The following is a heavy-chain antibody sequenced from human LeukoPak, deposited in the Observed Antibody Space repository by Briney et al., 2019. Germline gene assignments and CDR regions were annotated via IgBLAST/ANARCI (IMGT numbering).Heavy chain of an antibody. J-gene: IGHJ4*02. D-gene: IGHD3-16*02. CDR2: INPNSGGT. Sequence: ASVKVSCKASGYTFTGYYMHWVRQAPGQGLEWMGWINPNSGGTKYAQKLLGRVTVTRDTSISTAYMQLSRLKSDDTAVYYCARGEGVNYRYSGFGYFNAVDYWGQGTLVTVSS. V-gene: IGHV1-2*02. CDR3: ARGEGVNYRYSGFGYFNAVDY. CDR1: GYTFTGYY.